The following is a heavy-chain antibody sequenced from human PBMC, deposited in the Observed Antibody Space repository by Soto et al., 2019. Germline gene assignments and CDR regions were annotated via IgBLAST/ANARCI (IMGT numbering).Heavy chain of an antibody. J-gene: IGHJ6*02. CDR3: AKVMYYDFWSGSNYGMAV. V-gene: IGHV3-23*01. CDR1: GFTFSSYA. D-gene: IGHD3-3*01. CDR2: ISGSGGST. Sequence: GGSLRLSCAASGFTFSSYAMSWVRQAPGKGLEWVSAISGSGGSTYYADSVKGRFTISRDNSKNTLYLQMNSLRAEDTAVYYCAKVMYYDFWSGSNYGMAVWGQGTTVTVSS.